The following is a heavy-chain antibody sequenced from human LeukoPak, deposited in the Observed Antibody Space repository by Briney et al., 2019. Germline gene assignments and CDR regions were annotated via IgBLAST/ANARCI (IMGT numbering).Heavy chain of an antibody. CDR2: IFNSGRT. J-gene: IGHJ4*02. CDR3: ARDLGSGEYDF. V-gene: IGHV4-59*11. Sequence: SETLSLTCSVSGGSLSRHYWTWLRQPPGKGLEWVGDIFNSGRTNFNPSLKSRLTLSIDTSKNQFSLRLSSATAADTAMYFCARDLGSGEYDFWGQGTLVTVSS. D-gene: IGHD3-10*01. CDR1: GGSLSRHY.